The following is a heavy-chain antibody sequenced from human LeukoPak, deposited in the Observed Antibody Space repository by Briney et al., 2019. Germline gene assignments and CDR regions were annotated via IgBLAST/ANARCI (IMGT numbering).Heavy chain of an antibody. J-gene: IGHJ6*02. D-gene: IGHD5-24*01. CDR1: GYTFTIYY. Sequence: ASVKVSRKASGYTFTIYYIHWVRQAPGQGLEWMGIINPTGGSTSYAQKFQGRVTMTRDTSTSTVYMALSSLRSEDTAVYYCARAWGERDTTTYGMDVRGQGTTVTVSS. V-gene: IGHV1-46*01. CDR3: ARAWGERDTTTYGMDV. CDR2: INPTGGST.